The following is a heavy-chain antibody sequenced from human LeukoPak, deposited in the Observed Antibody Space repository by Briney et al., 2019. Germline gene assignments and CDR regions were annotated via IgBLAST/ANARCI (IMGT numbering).Heavy chain of an antibody. CDR2: ISYDGSNK. J-gene: IGHJ4*02. CDR1: GFTFSSYG. V-gene: IGHV3-30*03. CDR3: ATGGYYFPY. D-gene: IGHD3-10*01. Sequence: GRSLRLSCAASGFTFSSYGMHWVRQAPGKGLEWVAVISYDGSNKYYADSVKGRFTISRDNSKNTLYLQMNSLRAEDTAVYYCATGGYYFPYWGQGTLVTVSS.